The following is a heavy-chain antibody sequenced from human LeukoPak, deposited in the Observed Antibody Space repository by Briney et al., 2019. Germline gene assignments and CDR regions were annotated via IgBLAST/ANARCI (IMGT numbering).Heavy chain of an antibody. D-gene: IGHD1-26*01. V-gene: IGHV3-66*02. CDR3: ARGADGRYYFDY. CDR1: GFTVSGNY. Sequence: GRPLRLSCAASGFTVSGNYMNWVRQAPGKGLEWVSIIYSGGTTHYADSVKGRFTISRDNSKNTLYLQMNSLRAEDTAVYYCARGADGRYYFDYWGQGTLVTVSS. J-gene: IGHJ4*02. CDR2: IYSGGTT.